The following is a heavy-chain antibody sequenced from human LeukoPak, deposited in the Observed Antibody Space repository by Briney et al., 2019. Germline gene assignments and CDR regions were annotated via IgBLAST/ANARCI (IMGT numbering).Heavy chain of an antibody. V-gene: IGHV3-21*01. CDR2: ITPTTSYI. CDR1: GLGFSSFG. D-gene: IGHD3-22*01. CDR3: ARLRRTSDSSGYYYYYDY. Sequence: GGSLRLSCAASGLGFSSFGFNWIRQAPGKGLEWVSSITPTTSYIYYADSVRGRFTISRENAKNSLYLQMNSLRAEDTAVYYCARLRRTSDSSGYYYYYDYWGQGTLVTVSS. J-gene: IGHJ4*02.